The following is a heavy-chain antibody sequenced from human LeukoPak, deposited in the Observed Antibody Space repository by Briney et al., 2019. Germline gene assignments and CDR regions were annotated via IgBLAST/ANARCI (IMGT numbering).Heavy chain of an antibody. CDR1: GGSISGSSYY. CDR3: ARQFDY. Sequence: SETLSLTCSVSGGSISGSSYYWGWIRQPPGKGLEWIGGIHYSESSDYNPSLKSRVTISVDTSKNQFSLKLSSVTAADTAVYYCARQFDYWGQGTLVTVSS. J-gene: IGHJ4*02. V-gene: IGHV4-39*01. CDR2: IHYSESS.